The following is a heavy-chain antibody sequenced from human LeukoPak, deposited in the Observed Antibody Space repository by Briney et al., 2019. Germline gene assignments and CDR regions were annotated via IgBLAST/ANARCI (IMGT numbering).Heavy chain of an antibody. J-gene: IGHJ5*02. D-gene: IGHD3-3*01. CDR1: GYTFISYY. V-gene: IGHV1-46*01. CDR3: ARDGGGVWGVVINH. Sequence: AASVKVSCKASGYTFISYYMHWVRQAPGQGLEWMGIINPSGGSTSYAQKFQGRVTMTRDMSTSTVYMELSSLRSEDTAVYYCARDGGGVWGVVINHWGQGTLVTVSP. CDR2: INPSGGST.